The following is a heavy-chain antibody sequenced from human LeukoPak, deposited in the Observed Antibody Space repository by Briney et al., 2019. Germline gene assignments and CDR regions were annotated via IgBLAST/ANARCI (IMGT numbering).Heavy chain of an antibody. Sequence: GGALRLSGVASGFTFSSHGMRWVRQAPGKGLEWVAVIWYDGSHRYYPDSVQGRFTISRDNSKNTLFLQMDSLRVDDTAVYYCVRDNAAADGALDYWGQGSLVTVSS. D-gene: IGHD5-24*01. CDR2: IWYDGSHR. CDR3: VRDNAAADGALDY. V-gene: IGHV3-33*01. J-gene: IGHJ4*02. CDR1: GFTFSSHG.